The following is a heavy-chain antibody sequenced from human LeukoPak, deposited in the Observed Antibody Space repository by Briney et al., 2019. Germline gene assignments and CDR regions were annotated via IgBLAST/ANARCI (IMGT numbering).Heavy chain of an antibody. CDR3: ARNEKWGRDY. J-gene: IGHJ4*02. CDR1: GFTFSSHW. CDR2: IVQDGSQK. Sequence: GGSLRLSCAASGFTFSSHWMSWVRQAPGKGLEWVANIVQDGSQKYYVDSVKGRFTIFRDNGKNSLYLQMNSLRAEDTAVYYCARNEKWGRDYWGQGTLVTVSS. D-gene: IGHD1-26*01. V-gene: IGHV3-7*03.